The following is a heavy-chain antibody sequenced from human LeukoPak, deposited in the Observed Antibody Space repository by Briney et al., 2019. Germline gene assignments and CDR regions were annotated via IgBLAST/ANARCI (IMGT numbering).Heavy chain of an antibody. V-gene: IGHV1-2*02. D-gene: IGHD2-15*01. Sequence: GASVKVSCKASGFTFTAFYMHWVRQAPGQGLEWMAWINLSSGGTNYAQKFRGRVTMTRDSSISTAYMELTSLRSDDMAIYYCVTSTGYFNTWGAFDIWGQGTMVTVSS. CDR1: GFTFTAFY. CDR3: VTSTGYFNTWGAFDI. CDR2: INLSSGGT. J-gene: IGHJ3*02.